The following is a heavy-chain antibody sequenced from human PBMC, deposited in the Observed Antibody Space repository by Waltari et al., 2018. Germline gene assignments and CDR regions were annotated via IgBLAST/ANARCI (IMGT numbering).Heavy chain of an antibody. CDR3: ARVGSSYYCDY. Sequence: QLQLQESGPGLVKPSETLSLTCTVSGGSISSSSYYWGWIRQPPGKGLEWIGSIYYSGSTYYNPSLKSRVTISVDTSKNQFSLKLSSVTAADTAVYYCARVGSSYYCDYWGQGTLVTVSS. D-gene: IGHD6-6*01. CDR1: GGSISSSSYY. J-gene: IGHJ4*02. CDR2: IYYSGST. V-gene: IGHV4-39*07.